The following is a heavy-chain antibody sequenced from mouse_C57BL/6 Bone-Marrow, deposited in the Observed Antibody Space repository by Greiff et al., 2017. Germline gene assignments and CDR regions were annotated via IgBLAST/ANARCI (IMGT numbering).Heavy chain of an antibody. D-gene: IGHD2-4*01. V-gene: IGHV1-69*01. CDR3: ARCDYGPFAY. CDR2: IDPSDSYT. Sequence: VQLQQPGAELVMPGASVKLSCKASGYTFTSYWMHWVKQRPGQGLEWIGEIDPSDSYTNYNQKFKGKSTLTVDKSSSPAYMQLSSLTSEDSAVYYCARCDYGPFAYWGQGTLVTVSA. J-gene: IGHJ3*01. CDR1: GYTFTSYW.